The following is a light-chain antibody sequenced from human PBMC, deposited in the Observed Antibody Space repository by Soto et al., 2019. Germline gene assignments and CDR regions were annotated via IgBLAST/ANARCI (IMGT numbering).Light chain of an antibody. Sequence: DIQMTQSPSTLSASVGDRVTITCRASQSISSWLAWYQQKPGKAPKLLIYKASSLESGVPSRFSGSGSGTEFTLTISSLQPDDFATYYCQQYNSLTCGQGTRLEIK. CDR2: KAS. CDR1: QSISSW. J-gene: IGKJ5*01. CDR3: QQYNSLT. V-gene: IGKV1-5*03.